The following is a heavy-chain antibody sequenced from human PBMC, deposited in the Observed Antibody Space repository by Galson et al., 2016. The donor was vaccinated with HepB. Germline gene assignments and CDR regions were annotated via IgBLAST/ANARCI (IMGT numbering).Heavy chain of an antibody. CDR1: GFTFRNYV. J-gene: IGHJ6*02. CDR3: AALDHGMDV. D-gene: IGHD3/OR15-3a*01. CDR2: IAYDGTRI. V-gene: IGHV3-30*04. Sequence: SLRLSCAASGFTFRNYVMNWVRQAPGKGLEWVAVIAYDGTRIGYADSVRGRFTISRDNAKNTLYLQMNSLRAEDMAVYYGAALDHGMDVWGQGATVTVSS.